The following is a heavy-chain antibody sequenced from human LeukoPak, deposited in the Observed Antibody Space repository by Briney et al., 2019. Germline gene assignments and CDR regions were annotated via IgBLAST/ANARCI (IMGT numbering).Heavy chain of an antibody. CDR1: GGSISGGYY. Sequence: PSQTLSLTCTVSGGSISGGYYWSWIRQPAGKGLEWIGRIQSSGSTNYNPSLKSRVTMSVDTSKSEFSLNLSSVTAADTAVYYCATSSGWSPYYYYMDVWGKGTTVTISS. CDR3: ATSSGWSPYYYYMDV. J-gene: IGHJ6*03. CDR2: IQSSGST. D-gene: IGHD6-19*01. V-gene: IGHV4-61*02.